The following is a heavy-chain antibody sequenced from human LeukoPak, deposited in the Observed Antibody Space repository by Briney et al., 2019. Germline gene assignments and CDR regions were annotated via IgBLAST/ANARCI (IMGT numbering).Heavy chain of an antibody. CDR3: AREYCSGGSCFDP. D-gene: IGHD2-15*01. V-gene: IGHV1-18*01. CDR1: GYTFTSYG. CDR2: ISAYNGNT. Sequence: ASVEVSCKASGYTFTSYGISWVRQAPGQGLEWMGWISAYNGNTNYAQKLQGRVTMTTDTPTSTAYMELRSLRSDDTAVYYCAREYCSGGSCFDPWGQGTLVTVSS. J-gene: IGHJ5*02.